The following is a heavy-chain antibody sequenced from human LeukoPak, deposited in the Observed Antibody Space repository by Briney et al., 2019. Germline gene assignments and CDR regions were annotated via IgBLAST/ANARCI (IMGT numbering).Heavy chain of an antibody. CDR3: ARDYYYDSRGAFDI. D-gene: IGHD3-22*01. V-gene: IGHV3-30*02. CDR1: GFTFSSYG. CDR2: IRFDGSYE. J-gene: IGHJ3*02. Sequence: PGGSLRLSCAASGFTFSSYGMHWVRQAPGKGLEWVTFIRFDGSYEDYADSVKGRFTISRDNSKNTLYLQMNSLRAEDTAVYYCARDYYYDSRGAFDIWGQGTMVTVSS.